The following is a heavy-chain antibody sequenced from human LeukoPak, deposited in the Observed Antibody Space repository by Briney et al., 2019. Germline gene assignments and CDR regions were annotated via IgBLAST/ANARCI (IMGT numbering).Heavy chain of an antibody. J-gene: IGHJ5*02. V-gene: IGHV3-43*02. CDR2: ISGDGDNT. Sequence: PGGSLRLSCAASGFTFDDYAMHWVRQAPGEGLEWVSLISGDGDNTDYADSVKGRFTISRDNSKNSLYLQMNSLRTDDTALYYCVKDNLWFGFDPWGQGTLVTVSS. CDR1: GFTFDDYA. D-gene: IGHD3-10*01. CDR3: VKDNLWFGFDP.